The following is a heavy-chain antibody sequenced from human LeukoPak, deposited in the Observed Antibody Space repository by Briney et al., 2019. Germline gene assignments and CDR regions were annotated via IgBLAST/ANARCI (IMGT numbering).Heavy chain of an antibody. CDR1: GFTFSNYD. J-gene: IGHJ4*02. CDR3: VRQPDSARYGFDF. Sequence: PGGSLRLSCSASGFTFSNYDIHWVRQATGKGLEWVSAIGSSGDTYYMDSVKGRFTISRESAKNSLYLQMNSLRAEDTAVYYCVRQPDSARYGFDFWGQGTLVTVSS. D-gene: IGHD1-26*01. V-gene: IGHV3-13*01. CDR2: IGSSGDT.